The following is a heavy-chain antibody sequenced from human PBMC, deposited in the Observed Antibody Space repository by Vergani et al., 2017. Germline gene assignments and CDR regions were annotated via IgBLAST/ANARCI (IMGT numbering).Heavy chain of an antibody. CDR3: ARENLLVTRGYYYYYCMDV. D-gene: IGHD6-6*01. V-gene: IGHV7-4-1*01. CDR2: INTNTGNP. CDR1: GYTFTSYA. Sequence: QVQLVQSGSELKKPGASVKVSCKASGYTFTSYAMNWVRQAPGPRLEWMGWINTNTGNPTYAQGFTGRFVFSLDTSVSTAYLQICSLKAEDTAVYYCARENLLVTRGYYYYYCMDVWGKGTTVTVSS. J-gene: IGHJ6*03.